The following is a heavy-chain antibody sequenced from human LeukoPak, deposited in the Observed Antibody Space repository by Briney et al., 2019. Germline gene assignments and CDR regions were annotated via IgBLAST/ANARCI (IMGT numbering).Heavy chain of an antibody. Sequence: ASVKVSCKASGYTFTSYYMHWVRQAPGQGLEWMGIINPSGGSTSYAQKFQGRVTMTRDTSTSTVYMELSSLRSEDTAVCYCAREEDGSSTSMPPGYFDYWGQGTLVTVSS. V-gene: IGHV1-46*01. CDR1: GYTFTSYY. J-gene: IGHJ4*02. CDR3: AREEDGSSTSMPPGYFDY. CDR2: INPSGGST. D-gene: IGHD2-2*01.